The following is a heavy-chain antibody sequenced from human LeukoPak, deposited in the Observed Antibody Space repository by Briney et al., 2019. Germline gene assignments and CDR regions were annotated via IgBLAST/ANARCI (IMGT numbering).Heavy chain of an antibody. V-gene: IGHV4-31*03. Sequence: PSETLSLTCTVSGGSVSRGNYYWSWIRQHPGKGLEWIGYIYYSGSTYYNYNPSLKSRATISADTSKNQFSLKLSSVTAADTAVYYCARILGIVATIDYWGQGTLVTVSS. J-gene: IGHJ4*02. CDR2: IYYSGST. CDR3: ARILGIVATIDY. CDR1: GGSVSRGNYY. D-gene: IGHD5-12*01.